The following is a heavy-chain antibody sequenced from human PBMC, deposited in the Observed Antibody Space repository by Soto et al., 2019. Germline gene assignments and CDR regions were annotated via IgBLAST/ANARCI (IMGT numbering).Heavy chain of an antibody. CDR3: ARDPPRYSGSYSLDY. D-gene: IGHD1-26*01. V-gene: IGHV3-30-3*01. J-gene: IGHJ4*02. CDR2: ISYDGSNK. CDR1: GFTFSSYA. Sequence: QVQLVESGGGVVQPGRSLRLSCAASGFTFSSYAMHWVRQAPGKGLEWVAVISYDGSNKYYADSVKGRFTISRDNSKNTLYLQMNSLRAEDTAVYYCARDPPRYSGSYSLDYWGQGTLVTVSS.